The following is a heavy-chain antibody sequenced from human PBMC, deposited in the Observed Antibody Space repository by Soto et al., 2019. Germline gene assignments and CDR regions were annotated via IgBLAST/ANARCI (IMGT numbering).Heavy chain of an antibody. J-gene: IGHJ5*02. D-gene: IGHD2-15*01. CDR3: ARTLEVVVVAATPGWFDP. CDR1: GYTFTSYG. V-gene: IGHV1-18*01. CDR2: ISAYNGNT. Sequence: ASVKVSCKASGYTFTSYGISWVRQAPGQGLEWMGWISAYNGNTNYAQKLQGRVTMTTDTSTSTAYMELRSLRSDDTAVYYCARTLEVVVVAATPGWFDPWGQGTLVTVSS.